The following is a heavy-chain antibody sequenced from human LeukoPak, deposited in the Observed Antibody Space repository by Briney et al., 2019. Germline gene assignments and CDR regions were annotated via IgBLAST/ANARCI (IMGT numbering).Heavy chain of an antibody. CDR1: GGSFSGYY. V-gene: IGHV4-4*07. CDR2: IFSSGST. CDR3: ARESAAVAGRGFDY. D-gene: IGHD6-19*01. J-gene: IGHJ4*02. Sequence: SETLSLTCAVYGGSFSGYYWSWIRQPAGKELEWLGRIFSSGSTNYNASLKSRLTMSVDTSKNQFSLRLTSMTAADTAVYYCARESAAVAGRGFDYWGQGTLVTVSS.